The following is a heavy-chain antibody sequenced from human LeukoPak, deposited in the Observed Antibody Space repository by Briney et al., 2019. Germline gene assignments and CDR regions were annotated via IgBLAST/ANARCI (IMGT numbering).Heavy chain of an antibody. CDR2: IWYDGSNK. CDR3: ARDGGGVRYFDWENAPNYFDY. D-gene: IGHD3-9*01. CDR1: GFTFSSYG. J-gene: IGHJ4*02. V-gene: IGHV3-33*01. Sequence: GRSLRLSCAASGFTFSSYGMHWVRQAPGKGLEWVAVIWYDGSNKYYADSVKGRFTISRDNSENTLYLQMNSLRAEDTAVYYCARDGGGVRYFDWENAPNYFDYWGQGTLVTVSS.